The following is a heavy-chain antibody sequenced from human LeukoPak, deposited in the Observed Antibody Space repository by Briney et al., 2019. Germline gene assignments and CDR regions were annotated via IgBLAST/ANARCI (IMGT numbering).Heavy chain of an antibody. J-gene: IGHJ4*02. V-gene: IGHV3-21*01. Sequence: GGSLRLSCAASGFTFSSYGMHWVRQAPGKGLEWVSSISSSSSYIYYADSVKGRFTISRDNAKNSLYLQMNSLRAEDTAVYYCARDQDSSSWYGYWGQGTLVTVSS. CDR1: GFTFSSYG. D-gene: IGHD6-13*01. CDR2: ISSSSSYI. CDR3: ARDQDSSSWYGY.